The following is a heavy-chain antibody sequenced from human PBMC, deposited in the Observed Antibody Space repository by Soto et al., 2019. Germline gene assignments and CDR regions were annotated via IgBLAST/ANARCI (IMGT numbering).Heavy chain of an antibody. Sequence: PGGSVRLSFAASGFPFSGSAISWVRQAPGKGLEWVSAVSANGQGIYYADSVRGRFTISRDNSKNTVFLHMDSLSAEDTAVYYCAKDRHYPRDYFHYWGQGTLVTVSS. CDR3: AKDRHYPRDYFHY. CDR1: GFPFSGSA. CDR2: VSANGQGI. J-gene: IGHJ4*02. V-gene: IGHV3-23*01. D-gene: IGHD3-10*01.